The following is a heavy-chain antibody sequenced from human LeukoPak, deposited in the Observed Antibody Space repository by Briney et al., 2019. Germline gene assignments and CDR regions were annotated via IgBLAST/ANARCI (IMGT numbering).Heavy chain of an antibody. V-gene: IGHV4-39*01. CDR2: IYYSGST. Sequence: EXLSLTCTVSGGSISSSSYYWGRIRQPPGKGLEWIGSIYYSGSTYYNPSLKSRVTISVDTSKNQFSLKLSSVTAADTAVYYCARHARDSSGRAADYWGQGTLVTVSS. CDR1: GGSISSSSYY. CDR3: ARHARDSSGRAADY. D-gene: IGHD6-19*01. J-gene: IGHJ4*02.